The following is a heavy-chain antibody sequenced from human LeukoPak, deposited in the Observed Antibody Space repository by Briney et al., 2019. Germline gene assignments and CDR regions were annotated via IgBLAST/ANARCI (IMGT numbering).Heavy chain of an antibody. CDR2: ISAYNGNT. D-gene: IGHD1-7*01. CDR1: GYTFTSYG. J-gene: IGHJ6*03. Sequence: ASVKVCCKASGYTFTSYGISWVRQAPGQGLEWMGWISAYNGNTNYAQKLQGRVTMTTDTSTSTAYMELRSLRSDDTAVYYCARVVTGLGWNWYYYYMDVWGKGTTVTVSS. V-gene: IGHV1-18*01. CDR3: ARVVTGLGWNWYYYYMDV.